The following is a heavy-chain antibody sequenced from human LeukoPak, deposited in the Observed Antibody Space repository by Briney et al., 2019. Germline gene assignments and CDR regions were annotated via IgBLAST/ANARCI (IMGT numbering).Heavy chain of an antibody. J-gene: IGHJ6*02. V-gene: IGHV3-23*01. CDR3: ARAYYDILTGHLGDYYYYGMDV. Sequence: GGSLRLSCAASGFTFSSYAMSWVRQAPGKGLKWVSAISGSGGSTYYADSVKGRFTISRDNSKNTLYLQMNSLRAEDTAVYYCARAYYDILTGHLGDYYYYGMDVWGQGTTVTVSS. CDR1: GFTFSSYA. D-gene: IGHD3-9*01. CDR2: ISGSGGST.